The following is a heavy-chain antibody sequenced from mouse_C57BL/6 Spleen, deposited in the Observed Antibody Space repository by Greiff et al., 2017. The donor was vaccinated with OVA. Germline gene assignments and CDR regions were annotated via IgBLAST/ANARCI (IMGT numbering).Heavy chain of an antibody. CDR2: IYPGDGDT. V-gene: IGHV1-82*01. J-gene: IGHJ1*03. CDR3: ARTYSKHHWYFDV. CDR1: GYAFSSSW. Sequence: VQLQQSGPELVKPGASVKISCKASGYAFSSSWMNWVKQRPGKGLEWIGRIYPGDGDTNYNGKFKGKATLTADKSSSTAYMQLSSLTSEDSAVYFCARTYSKHHWYFDVWGTGTTVTVSS. D-gene: IGHD2-5*01.